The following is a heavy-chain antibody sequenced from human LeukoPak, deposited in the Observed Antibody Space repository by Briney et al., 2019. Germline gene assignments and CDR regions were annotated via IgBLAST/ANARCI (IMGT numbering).Heavy chain of an antibody. V-gene: IGHV1-8*01. CDR1: GYTFTRYD. J-gene: IGHJ4*02. CDR2: TNPNSGNT. CDR3: ARPYVWGSYRYRGFDY. Sequence: ASVKVSCKASGYTFTRYDINWVRQATGQGLEWMGWTNPNSGNTGYAQKFQGRVTMTRNTSISTAYMELSSLRSEDTAVYYCARPYVWGSYRYRGFDYWGQGTLVTVSS. D-gene: IGHD3-16*02.